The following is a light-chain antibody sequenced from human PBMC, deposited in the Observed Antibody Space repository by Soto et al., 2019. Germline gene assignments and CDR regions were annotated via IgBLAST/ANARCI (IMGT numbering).Light chain of an antibody. J-gene: IGKJ3*01. Sequence: EVLMTQSPATLSASVGDGATLSCRASQNVKTNLAWYQQKPGKTPRLLIYGASTMPTGIPARFSGSGSGTEFTLTISSLQSEDFASYYCQQYNSLSIFGHGTKVEIK. V-gene: IGKV3-15*01. CDR2: GAS. CDR1: QNVKTN. CDR3: QQYNSLSI.